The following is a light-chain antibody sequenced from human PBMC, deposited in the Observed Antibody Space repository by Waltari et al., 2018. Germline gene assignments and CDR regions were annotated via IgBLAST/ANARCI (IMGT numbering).Light chain of an antibody. Sequence: DMQMTQSPSTLSASVGDRVTITCRASQSVSAWLAWYQHKPGKAPNLLIYKASSLQSGVPSRFSGSGSGTEFTLTISSLQPDDFATYFCQQYNSYPWTFGQGTKVEI. J-gene: IGKJ1*01. CDR3: QQYNSYPWT. CDR1: QSVSAW. V-gene: IGKV1-5*03. CDR2: KAS.